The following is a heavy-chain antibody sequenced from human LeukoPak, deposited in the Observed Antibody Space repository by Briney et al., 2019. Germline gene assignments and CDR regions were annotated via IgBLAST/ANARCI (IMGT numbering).Heavy chain of an antibody. V-gene: IGHV4-59*01. CDR2: IYYSGST. CDR1: GGSISSYY. J-gene: IGHJ5*02. Sequence: PSETLSLTCTVSGGSISSYYWSWIRQPPGKGLEWIGYIYYSGSTNYNPSLKSRVTISIDTSRNQFSLNLSSVTAADTAVYYCARGGLLRYFDWPPLEGYNWFDPWGQGTLVTVSS. CDR3: ARGGLLRYFDWPPLEGYNWFDP. D-gene: IGHD3-9*01.